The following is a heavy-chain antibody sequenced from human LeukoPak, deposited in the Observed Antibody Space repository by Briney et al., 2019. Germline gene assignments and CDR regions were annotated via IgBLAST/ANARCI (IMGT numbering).Heavy chain of an antibody. CDR1: GFTFSSYS. CDR3: ARSLWSYGFDP. V-gene: IGHV3-21*01. Sequence: GGSLRLSCAASGFTFSSYSMNWVRQAPGKGLEWVSSISSSSSYIYYADSVKGRFTISRDNAKNSLYLQMNSLRAEDTAVYYCARSLWSYGFDPWGQGTLVTVSS. CDR2: ISSSSSYI. J-gene: IGHJ5*02. D-gene: IGHD3-16*01.